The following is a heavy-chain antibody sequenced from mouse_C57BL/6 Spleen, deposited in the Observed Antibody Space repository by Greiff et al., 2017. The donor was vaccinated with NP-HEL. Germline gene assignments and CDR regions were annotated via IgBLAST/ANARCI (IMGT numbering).Heavy chain of an antibody. Sequence: VKLVESGPGLVAPSQSLSITCTVSGFSLTSYGVHWVRQPPGKGLEWLVVIWSDGSTTYNSALKSRLSISKDNSKSQVFLKMNSLQTDDTAMYYCARHPPYYYGSGDYAMDYWGQGTSVTVSS. J-gene: IGHJ4*01. CDR1: GFSLTSYG. CDR2: IWSDGST. V-gene: IGHV2-6-1*01. CDR3: ARHPPYYYGSGDYAMDY. D-gene: IGHD1-1*01.